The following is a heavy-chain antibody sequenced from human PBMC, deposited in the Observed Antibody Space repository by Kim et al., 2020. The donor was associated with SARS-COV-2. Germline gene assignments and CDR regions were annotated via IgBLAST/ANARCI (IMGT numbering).Heavy chain of an antibody. J-gene: IGHJ4*02. D-gene: IGHD1-20*01. CDR3: ATGITGTAGVDY. Sequence: HEQKLPGRVTVTEDTSTDTAYMELSSLRSEDTAVYYCATGITGTAGVDYWGQGTLVTVSS. V-gene: IGHV1-24*01.